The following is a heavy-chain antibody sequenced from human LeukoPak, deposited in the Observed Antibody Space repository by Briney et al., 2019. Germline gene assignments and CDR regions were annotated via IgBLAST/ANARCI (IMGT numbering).Heavy chain of an antibody. Sequence: ASVTVSCKASGYTFTSYDINWVRQATGQGLEWMGWMNPNSGNTGYAQKFQGRVTITRNTSISTAYMELSSLRSEDTAVCYCARGVWVGAKHRGNWFDPWGQGALVTVSS. J-gene: IGHJ5*02. V-gene: IGHV1-8*03. CDR3: ARGVWVGAKHRGNWFDP. D-gene: IGHD1-26*01. CDR1: GYTFTSYD. CDR2: MNPNSGNT.